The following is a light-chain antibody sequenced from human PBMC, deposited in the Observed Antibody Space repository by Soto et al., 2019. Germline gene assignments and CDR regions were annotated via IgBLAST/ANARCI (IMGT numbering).Light chain of an antibody. CDR1: GSAVGGYNY. J-gene: IGLJ1*01. CDR2: NVI. V-gene: IGLV2-14*03. Sequence: QSVLTQPASVSGSPGQSIAISCTGTGSAVGGYNYVSWYQHHPGKAPKLIIYNVINRPSGVSDRFSGSKSGTTASLTISGLQAEDEADYYCCSFTSGTTRYVFGAGTKLTVL. CDR3: CSFTSGTTRYV.